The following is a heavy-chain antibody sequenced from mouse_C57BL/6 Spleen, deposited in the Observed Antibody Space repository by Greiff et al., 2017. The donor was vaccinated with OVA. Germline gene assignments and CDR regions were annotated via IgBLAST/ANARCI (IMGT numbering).Heavy chain of an antibody. CDR2: IRNKANNHAT. J-gene: IGHJ3*01. CDR3: TFLYYDYDVAWFAY. Sequence: EVMLVESGGGLVQPGGSMKLSCAASGFTFSDAWMDWVRQSPEKGLEWVAEIRNKANNHATYYAESVKGRFTISRDDSKSSVYLQMNSLRAEDTGIYYCTFLYYDYDVAWFAYWGQGTLVTVSA. D-gene: IGHD2-4*01. V-gene: IGHV6-6*01. CDR1: GFTFSDAW.